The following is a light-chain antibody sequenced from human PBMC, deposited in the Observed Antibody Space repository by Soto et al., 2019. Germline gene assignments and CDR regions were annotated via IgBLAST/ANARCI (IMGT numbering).Light chain of an antibody. Sequence: EIMMTHSPVTLSVSPCERATLSCRASQSVNSNLAWYQQKPGQAPRLVIYDIFTRATGVPTRISGSGSGTEFTLTISSLQSEDFAVYYCQQYDNWPETFGQGTKVDIK. V-gene: IGKV3D-15*01. CDR2: DIF. CDR1: QSVNSN. CDR3: QQYDNWPET. J-gene: IGKJ1*01.